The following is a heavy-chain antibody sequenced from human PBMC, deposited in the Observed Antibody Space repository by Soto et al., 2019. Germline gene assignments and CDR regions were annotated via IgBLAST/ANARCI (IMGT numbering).Heavy chain of an antibody. J-gene: IGHJ4*02. V-gene: IGHV3-33*01. CDR2: IWYDGSNE. CDR3: AAMVTARTLTFDY. Sequence: GGSLRLSCAASGFTFSSYGMHWVRQAPGKGLEWVALIWYDGSNEYYADSVKGRFTISRDNSKNTLYLQMNSLRAEDTAVYYCAAMVTARTLTFDYWGQGTLVTVSS. D-gene: IGHD2-21*02. CDR1: GFTFSSYG.